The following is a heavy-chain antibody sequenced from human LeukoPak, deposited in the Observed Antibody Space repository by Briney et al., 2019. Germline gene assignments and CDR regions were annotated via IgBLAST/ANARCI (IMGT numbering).Heavy chain of an antibody. CDR2: ISYDGSNK. V-gene: IGHV3-30*03. CDR1: GFTFSTYG. D-gene: IGHD3-10*01. J-gene: IGHJ3*02. Sequence: GGSLRLSCAASGFTFSTYGMHWVRQAPGKGLEWVAVISYDGSNKYYADSVKGRFTISRDNAKNTLYLQMNSLRAEDTAMYYCARVSGSRNYYFGAFDIWGQGTMVTVSS. CDR3: ARVSGSRNYYFGAFDI.